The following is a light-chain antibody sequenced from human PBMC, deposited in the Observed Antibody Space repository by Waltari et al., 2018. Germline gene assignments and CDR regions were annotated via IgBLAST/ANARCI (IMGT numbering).Light chain of an antibody. CDR2: GAP. J-gene: IGKJ2*02. CDR1: QSIAGN. CDR3: EQYSNWPGT. Sequence: EIVMTQSPATLSVSPGERATLSCRASQSIAGNLAWYQQKPGQPPRLLIYGAPTRATGFPARFSGSGSGTEFTLTISSLQSEDFAVYYCEQYSNWPGTFGQGTKLEIK. V-gene: IGKV3-15*01.